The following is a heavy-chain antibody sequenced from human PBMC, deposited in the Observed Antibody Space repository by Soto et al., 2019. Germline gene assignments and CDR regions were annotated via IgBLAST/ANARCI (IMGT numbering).Heavy chain of an antibody. CDR3: TSGLLWYVVGNSGYYMDV. J-gene: IGHJ6*03. Sequence: GGSLRLSCAASGFTFSNAWMSWVRQAPGKGLEWVGRIKSKTDGGTTDYAAPVKGRFTISRDDSKNTLYLQMNSLKTEDTAVYYCTSGLLWYVVGNSGYYMDVWGKGTTVTVSS. CDR1: GFTFSNAW. D-gene: IGHD2-2*01. V-gene: IGHV3-15*01. CDR2: IKSKTDGGTT.